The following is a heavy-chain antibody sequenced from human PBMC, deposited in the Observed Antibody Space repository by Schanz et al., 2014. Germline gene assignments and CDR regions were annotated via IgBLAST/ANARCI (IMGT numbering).Heavy chain of an antibody. CDR3: ARDGGRDGYNLAFDV. CDR1: GFTVNTNY. CDR2: MYINSGST. D-gene: IGHD5-12*01. Sequence: EVQLVESGGGLIQPWGSLRLSCAVSGFTVNTNYMSWVRQAPGKGLEWISSMYINSGSTQYADSVKGRFIISRDSSKNTLFLQMNSQRAEDTAVYFCARDGGRDGYNLAFDVWGQGTLVTVSS. V-gene: IGHV3-53*01. J-gene: IGHJ3*01.